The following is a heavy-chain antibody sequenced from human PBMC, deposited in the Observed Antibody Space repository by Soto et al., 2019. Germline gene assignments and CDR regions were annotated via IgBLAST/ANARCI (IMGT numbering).Heavy chain of an antibody. CDR3: ARGISLISVPAALPHYFDY. CDR2: INHSGST. J-gene: IGHJ4*02. CDR1: GGSFSGYY. D-gene: IGHD2-2*01. Sequence: PSETLSLTCAVYGGSFSGYYWSWIRQPPGKGLEWIGEINHSGSTNYNPSLKSRVTISVDTSKNQFSLKLSSVTAADTAVYYCARGISLISVPAALPHYFDYWGQGTLVTVSS. V-gene: IGHV4-34*01.